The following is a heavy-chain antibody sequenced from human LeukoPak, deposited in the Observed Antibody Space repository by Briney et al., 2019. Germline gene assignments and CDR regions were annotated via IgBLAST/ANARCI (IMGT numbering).Heavy chain of an antibody. V-gene: IGHV4-61*02. CDR1: GGSISSGSYY. D-gene: IGHD2-15*01. J-gene: IGHJ4*02. Sequence: SQTLSLTCTVSGGSISSGSYYWSWIRQPAGKGLEWIGRIYTSGSTNYNPSLKSRVTISVDTSKNQFSLKLSSVTAADPAVYYCARDCSGNSCYSYWGQGTLVTVSS. CDR3: ARDCSGNSCYSY. CDR2: IYTSGST.